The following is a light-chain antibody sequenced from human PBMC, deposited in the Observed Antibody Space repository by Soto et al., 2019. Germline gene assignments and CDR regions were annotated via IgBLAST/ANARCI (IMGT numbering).Light chain of an antibody. V-gene: IGLV1-40*01. CDR2: ADN. Sequence: QSILTQTPSVSGAPGQKITMSCTGSSSNIGAGYDVHWYQQIPGAAPRLLISADNNRPSGVPDRISGSKSGTSASLAISGLRSEDEADYYCAAWDDRLSGLVFGRGTKLTVL. J-gene: IGLJ2*01. CDR1: SSNIGAGYD. CDR3: AAWDDRLSGLV.